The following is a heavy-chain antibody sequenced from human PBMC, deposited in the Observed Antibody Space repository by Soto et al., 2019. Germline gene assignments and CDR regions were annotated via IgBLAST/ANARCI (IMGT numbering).Heavy chain of an antibody. Sequence: EVQLVESGGGLVQPGGSLRLSCAASGFTLSGYDIQWVRQATGKGLEWVSGIGSAGYTYYEDSVKGRVTNTREKAKISLYLQMNSRSVGDTAVYYCTRKTPPDGTAVGRQGSRVTAS. CDR2: IGSAGYT. CDR3: TRKTPPDGTAV. J-gene: IGHJ6*02. CDR1: GFTLSGYD. V-gene: IGHV3-13*01. D-gene: IGHD3-10*01.